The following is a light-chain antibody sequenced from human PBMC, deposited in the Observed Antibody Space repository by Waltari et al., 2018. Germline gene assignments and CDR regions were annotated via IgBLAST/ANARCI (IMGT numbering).Light chain of an antibody. J-gene: IGKJ4*01. CDR2: AAA. CDR1: QSISTY. Sequence: DFQMTQSPSSLSASLGDRVTITCRASQSISTYLNCYQQKPGKAPNLLIYAAASVQSGVPSRFSGSGYGTDFTLTISSLQPEDFATYYCQQSYSPLTFGGGTKVEIK. V-gene: IGKV1-39*01. CDR3: QQSYSPLT.